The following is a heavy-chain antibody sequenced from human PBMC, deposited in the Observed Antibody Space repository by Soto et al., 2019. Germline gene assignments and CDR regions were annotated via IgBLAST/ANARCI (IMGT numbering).Heavy chain of an antibody. CDR2: IKSKTDGGTT. D-gene: IGHD1-26*01. CDR1: GFTFSNAW. Sequence: GGSLRLSCAASGFTFSNAWMNWVRQAPGKGLEWVGRIKSKTDGGTTDYAAPVKGRFTISRDDSKNTLYLQMNSLKTEDTAVYYCTTGSYSIPAYFDYWGQGTLVTVSS. J-gene: IGHJ4*02. CDR3: TTGSYSIPAYFDY. V-gene: IGHV3-15*07.